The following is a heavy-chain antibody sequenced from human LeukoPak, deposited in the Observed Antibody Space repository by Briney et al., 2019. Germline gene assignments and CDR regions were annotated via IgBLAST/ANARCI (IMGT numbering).Heavy chain of an antibody. V-gene: IGHV3-23*01. CDR2: ISSSGSST. D-gene: IGHD3-16*01. Sequence: GGSLRLSCEASGFTFSSYAMSWVRQAPGKGLEWVSAISSSGSSTYYADSVKGRFPISRDNSKNTLYLQMNSLRAEDTAVYYCAKGWADMIAFGGIEFDYWGQGTLVTVSS. CDR1: GFTFSSYA. J-gene: IGHJ4*02. CDR3: AKGWADMIAFGGIEFDY.